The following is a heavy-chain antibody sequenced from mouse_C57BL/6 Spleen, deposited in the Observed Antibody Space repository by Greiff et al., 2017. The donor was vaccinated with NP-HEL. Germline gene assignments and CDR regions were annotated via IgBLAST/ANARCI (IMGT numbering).Heavy chain of an antibody. CDR1: GYTFTSYW. CDR3: GREGGGHYFDY. V-gene: IGHV1-69*01. Sequence: VQLQQPGAELVMPGASVKLSCKASGYTFTSYWMHWVKQRPGQGLEWIGEIDPSDSYTNYNQKFKGKSTLTVDKSSSTAYMQLSSLTTEDSAVYYCGREGGGHYFDYWGQGTTLTVSS. CDR2: IDPSDSYT. J-gene: IGHJ2*01.